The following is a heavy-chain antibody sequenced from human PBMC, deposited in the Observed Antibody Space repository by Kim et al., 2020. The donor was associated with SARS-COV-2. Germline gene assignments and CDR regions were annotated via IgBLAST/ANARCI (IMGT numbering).Heavy chain of an antibody. V-gene: IGHV3-23*01. Sequence: GGSLRLSCAASGFTFSSYAMSWVRQAPGKGLEWVSAISGSGGSTYYADSVKGRFTISRDNSKNTLYLQMNSLRAEDTAVYYCAKEVPLSSHSSSFPFDIWGQGTMVTVSS. J-gene: IGHJ3*02. CDR1: GFTFSSYA. D-gene: IGHD6-13*01. CDR3: AKEVPLSSHSSSFPFDI. CDR2: ISGSGGST.